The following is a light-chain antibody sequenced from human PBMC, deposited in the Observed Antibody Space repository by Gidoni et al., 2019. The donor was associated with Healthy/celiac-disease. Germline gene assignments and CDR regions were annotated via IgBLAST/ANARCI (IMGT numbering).Light chain of an antibody. CDR2: DAS. CDR1: QSVSSY. Sequence: LVLTHSPSTLSLSPGERATLSCRASQSVSSYLAWYQQKPGQAPRLLIYDASNRDTGIPARFSGSGSGTDFTLTISSLEPEDFAVYYCQQRSNWPLTFGGGTKVEIK. J-gene: IGKJ4*01. V-gene: IGKV3-11*01. CDR3: QQRSNWPLT.